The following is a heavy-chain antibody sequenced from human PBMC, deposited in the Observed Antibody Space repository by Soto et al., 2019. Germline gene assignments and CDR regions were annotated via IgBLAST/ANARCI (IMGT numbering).Heavy chain of an antibody. Sequence: GESLKISCKGSGYSFTSYWIGWVRQMPGKGLEWMGIIYPGDSDTRYSPSFQGQVTISADKSISTAYLQWSSLKASDTAMYYCASSSRKQDQLLSPGDYYYYGMDVWGQGTTVTVSS. D-gene: IGHD2-2*01. CDR3: ASSSRKQDQLLSPGDYYYYGMDV. CDR2: IYPGDSDT. J-gene: IGHJ6*02. CDR1: GYSFTSYW. V-gene: IGHV5-51*01.